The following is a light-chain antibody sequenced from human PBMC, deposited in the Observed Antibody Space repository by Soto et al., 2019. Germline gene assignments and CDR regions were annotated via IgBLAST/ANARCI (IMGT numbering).Light chain of an antibody. Sequence: DIQMTQSPSSLSASVGDRVTITCRSSQSISSYLNWYQQKPWKAPKLLMYAASSLQSGVPSRFSGSGSGTDFTLPISSLQPEDFATYYCQQSYSTPITFGQGTRLEIK. CDR2: AAS. V-gene: IGKV1-39*01. J-gene: IGKJ5*01. CDR3: QQSYSTPIT. CDR1: QSISSY.